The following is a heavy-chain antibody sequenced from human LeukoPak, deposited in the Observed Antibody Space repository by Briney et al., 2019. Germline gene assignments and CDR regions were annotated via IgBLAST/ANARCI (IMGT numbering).Heavy chain of an antibody. V-gene: IGHV4-39*07. CDR2: MYSSGST. D-gene: IGHD5-12*01. Sequence: SETLSLTCTVSGGSISSGSYYWSWIRQPPGKGLEWIGSMYSSGSTYYNPSLKSRVTISVDTSKNQFSLKLSSVTAADTAVYYCARSGSGYLRYYFDYWGQGTLVTVSS. CDR3: ARSGSGYLRYYFDY. J-gene: IGHJ4*02. CDR1: GGSISSGSYY.